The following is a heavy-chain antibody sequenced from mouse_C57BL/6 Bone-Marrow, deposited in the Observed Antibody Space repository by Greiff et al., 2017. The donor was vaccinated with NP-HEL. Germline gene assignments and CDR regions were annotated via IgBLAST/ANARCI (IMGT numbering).Heavy chain of an antibody. CDR3: ARSRDGFAY. CDR1: GFTFTDYY. Sequence: EVQVVESGGGLVQPGGSLSLSCAASGFTFTDYYMSWVRQPPGKALEWLGFIRNKANGYTTEYSASVKGRFTISRDNSQSILYLQMNALRAEDSATYYCARSRDGFAYWGQGTLVTVSA. D-gene: IGHD3-3*01. V-gene: IGHV7-3*01. CDR2: IRNKANGYTT. J-gene: IGHJ3*01.